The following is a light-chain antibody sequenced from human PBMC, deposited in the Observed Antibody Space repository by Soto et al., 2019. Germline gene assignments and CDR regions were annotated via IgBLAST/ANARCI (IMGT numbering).Light chain of an antibody. Sequence: IVLTQSPGSLSLSPGDRATLSCRASQSVSTYLAWYQQKPGQAPRLLIYGASSRATGIPDRFRGSGSGTDFILTISRLEPEDFAVYHCQQYGDTPKTFGQGTKVEIK. CDR3: QQYGDTPKT. CDR1: QSVSTY. V-gene: IGKV3-20*01. CDR2: GAS. J-gene: IGKJ1*01.